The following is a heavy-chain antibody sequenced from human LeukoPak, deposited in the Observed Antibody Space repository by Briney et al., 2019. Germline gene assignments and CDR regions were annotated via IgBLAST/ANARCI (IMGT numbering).Heavy chain of an antibody. Sequence: GGSLRLSCAASGFTFSSYSMNWVRQAPGKGLEWISYLSSSGTTIYYADSVKGRFTISRDNAKNSLYLQMNSLRVEDTALYFCARETQGLDFWGQGILVTVSS. J-gene: IGHJ4*01. CDR1: GFTFSSYS. V-gene: IGHV3-48*04. CDR2: LSSSGTTI. D-gene: IGHD4-23*01. CDR3: ARETQGLDF.